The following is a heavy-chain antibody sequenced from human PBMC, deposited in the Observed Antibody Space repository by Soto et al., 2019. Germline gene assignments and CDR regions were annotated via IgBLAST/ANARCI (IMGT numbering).Heavy chain of an antibody. D-gene: IGHD5-12*01. J-gene: IGHJ6*02. V-gene: IGHV3-33*01. CDR2: IWYDGKNK. Sequence: QVQLVESGGGVVQPGRSLRLSCAASGFSFSSYGMHWVRQAPGKGLEWVAVIWYDGKNKYYVDSVKGRFTISRDNSENTLYLQMNSLRAEDTAVYYCARVQDIDSYYYGMDVWGQGTTVTVSS. CDR3: ARVQDIDSYYYGMDV. CDR1: GFSFSSYG.